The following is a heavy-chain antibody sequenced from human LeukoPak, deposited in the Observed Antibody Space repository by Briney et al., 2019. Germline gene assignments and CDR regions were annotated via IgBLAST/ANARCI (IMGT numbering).Heavy chain of an antibody. CDR1: SGSVSSSSYY. CDR3: ARVQSWGRPRQSWVDY. D-gene: IGHD7-27*01. V-gene: IGHV4-39*07. CDR2: IYYNGNT. J-gene: IGHJ4*02. Sequence: PSETLSLTCSVSSGSVSSSSYYWGWIRQPPGTGLEWIGSIYYNGNTYYNPSLKSRVNISVDTSKNQFSLKLSSVTAADTAVYYCARVQSWGRPRQSWVDYWGQGTLVTVSS.